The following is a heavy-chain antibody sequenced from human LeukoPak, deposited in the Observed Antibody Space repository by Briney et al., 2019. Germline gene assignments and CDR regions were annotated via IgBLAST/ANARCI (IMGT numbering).Heavy chain of an antibody. CDR1: GFTFSSYS. D-gene: IGHD3-22*01. CDR3: AKDLRSGSHDS. V-gene: IGHV3-9*01. Sequence: SLRLSCAASGFTFSSYSMNWVRQAPGKGLEWVSGITWNSGFISYADSVKGRFTISRDNAKNSLYLQMNSLRTEDTALYYCAKDLRSGSHDSWGQGTLVTVSS. CDR2: ITWNSGFI. J-gene: IGHJ5*01.